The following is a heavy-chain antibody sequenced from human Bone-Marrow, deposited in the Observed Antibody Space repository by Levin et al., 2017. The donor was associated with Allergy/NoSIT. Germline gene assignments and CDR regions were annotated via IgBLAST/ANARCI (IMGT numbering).Heavy chain of an antibody. J-gene: IGHJ2*01. D-gene: IGHD3-22*01. CDR2: INWNGDSI. CDR3: ARVRQAGYYESTGSYRVTLWYFDL. Sequence: GGSLRLSCAASGVIFDQHGMSWVRQAPGKGLEWVSGINWNGDSIDYADSVKGRFTISRDNGRNSLYLQMNGLRAADTALYYCARVRQAGYYESTGSYRVTLWYFDLWGRGTLVTVSS. CDR1: GVIFDQHG. V-gene: IGHV3-20*04.